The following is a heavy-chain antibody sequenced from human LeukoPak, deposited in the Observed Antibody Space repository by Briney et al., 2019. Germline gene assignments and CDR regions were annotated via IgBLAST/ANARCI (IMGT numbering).Heavy chain of an antibody. J-gene: IGHJ4*02. CDR3: AKGGAWGCSSTSCLYYFDY. D-gene: IGHD2-2*01. Sequence: GGSLRLSCAASGFTFSSYGMHWVRQAPGKGLEWVAVISYDGSNKYYADSVKGRFTISRDNSKNTLYLQMNSLRAEDTAVYYRAKGGAWGCSSTSCLYYFDYWGQGTLVTVSS. CDR1: GFTFSSYG. CDR2: ISYDGSNK. V-gene: IGHV3-30*18.